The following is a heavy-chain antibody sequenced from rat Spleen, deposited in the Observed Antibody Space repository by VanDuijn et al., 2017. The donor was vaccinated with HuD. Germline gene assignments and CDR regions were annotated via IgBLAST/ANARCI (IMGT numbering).Heavy chain of an antibody. D-gene: IGHD1-9*01. CDR3: VNTYYGYWFGY. V-gene: IGHV5-7*01. CDR1: EFTFSDYA. J-gene: IGHJ3*01. Sequence: EVHLVESGGGLVQSGRALKLYCVASEFTFSDYAMAWVVQAAKKGREWVATIIYDGSSTYYRDSVKGRFTISRDNAKSTLYLQMGSLRSEDTAPYYCVNTYYGYWFGYWGQGTLVTVSS. CDR2: IIYDGSST.